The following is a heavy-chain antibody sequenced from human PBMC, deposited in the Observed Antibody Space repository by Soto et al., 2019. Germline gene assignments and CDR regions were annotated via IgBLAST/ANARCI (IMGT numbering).Heavy chain of an antibody. J-gene: IGHJ4*02. CDR2: ISGSGDST. CDR3: ASRSSGWYFDY. CDR1: GFTFSSYA. D-gene: IGHD6-19*01. Sequence: EVQLLESGGGLVQPGGSLRLSCAASGFTFSSYAMSWVRQAPGKGLEWVSVISGSGDSTYYTNSVKGRFTISRDNSKNTVYLQMNIRRAEDTAVYYCASRSSGWYFDYWGQGTLVTVSS. V-gene: IGHV3-23*01.